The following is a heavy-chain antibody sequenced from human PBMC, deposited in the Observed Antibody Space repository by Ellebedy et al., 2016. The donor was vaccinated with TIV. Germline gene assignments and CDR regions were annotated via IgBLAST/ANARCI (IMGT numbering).Heavy chain of an antibody. CDR1: GYTFTGYQ. V-gene: IGHV1-2*02. CDR3: ARAVDVQGDYGMDV. D-gene: IGHD3-16*01. J-gene: IGHJ6*02. CDR2: IIPDSGDT. Sequence: ASVKVSCKASGYTFTGYQMHWVRQAPGQGLEWMGWIIPDSGDTNSGQRFQGRVSMTRDTSISTAYMALSRLRSDDTAVYYCARAVDVQGDYGMDVWGQGTTVTVSS.